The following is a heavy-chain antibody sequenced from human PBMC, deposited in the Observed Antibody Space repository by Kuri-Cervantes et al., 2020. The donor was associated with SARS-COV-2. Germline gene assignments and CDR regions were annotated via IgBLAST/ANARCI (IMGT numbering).Heavy chain of an antibody. D-gene: IGHD1-1*01. J-gene: IGHJ4*02. CDR1: GFTFSSYS. Sequence: GGSLRLSCAASGFTFSSYSMNWVRQAPGKGREWVSSISSSSSYIYYADPVKGRFTISRDKAKNSLYLQRNSLRAEDTAVYYCAREGWGSHNIYYFDYWGQGTLVTVSS. CDR3: AREGWGSHNIYYFDY. V-gene: IGHV3-21*01. CDR2: ISSSSSYI.